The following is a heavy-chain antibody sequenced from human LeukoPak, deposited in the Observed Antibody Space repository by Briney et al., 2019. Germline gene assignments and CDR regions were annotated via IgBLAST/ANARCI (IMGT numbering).Heavy chain of an antibody. D-gene: IGHD5-18*01. J-gene: IGHJ4*02. CDR2: IIPILGIA. CDR3: ARQDTATLDY. Sequence: WASVKASCKASGGTFSSYAISWVRQAPGQGLEWMGGIIPILGIANYAQKFQGRVTITADKSTSTAYMELSSLRSEDTAVYYCARQDTATLDYWGQGTLVTVSS. V-gene: IGHV1-69*10. CDR1: GGTFSSYA.